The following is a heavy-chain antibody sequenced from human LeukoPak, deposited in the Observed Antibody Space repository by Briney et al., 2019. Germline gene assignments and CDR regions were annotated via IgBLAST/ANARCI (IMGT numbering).Heavy chain of an antibody. D-gene: IGHD3-22*01. J-gene: IGHJ4*02. V-gene: IGHV1-69*06. Sequence: PVKVSCKASGGTFSSYAISWVRQAPGQGLEWMGRIIPIFGTANYAQKFQGRVTITADKSTSAAYMELSSLRSEDTAVYYCARDLSLYDSSGYYSYYFDYWGQGTLVTVSS. CDR1: GGTFSSYA. CDR3: ARDLSLYDSSGYYSYYFDY. CDR2: IIPIFGTA.